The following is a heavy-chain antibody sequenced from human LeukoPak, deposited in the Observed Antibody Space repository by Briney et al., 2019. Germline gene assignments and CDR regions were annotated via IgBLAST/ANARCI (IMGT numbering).Heavy chain of an antibody. V-gene: IGHV3-23*01. J-gene: IGHJ4*02. CDR3: AKHKPIVVVPAATHNDY. CDR1: GFTFSSYA. CDR2: ISGSGGST. D-gene: IGHD2-2*01. Sequence: TGGSLRLSCAASGFTFSSYAMCWVRQAPGKGLEWVSAISGSGGSTYYADSVKGRFTISRDNSKNTLYLQMNSLRAEDTAVYYCAKHKPIVVVPAATHNDYWGQGTLVTVSS.